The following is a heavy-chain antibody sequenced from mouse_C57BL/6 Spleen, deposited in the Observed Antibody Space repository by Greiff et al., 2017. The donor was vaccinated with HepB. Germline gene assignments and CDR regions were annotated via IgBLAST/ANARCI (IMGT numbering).Heavy chain of an antibody. CDR1: GYTFTSYW. J-gene: IGHJ2*01. V-gene: IGHV1-52*01. Sequence: QVQLQQPGAELVRPGSSVKLSCKASGYTFTSYWMHWVKQRPIQGLEWIGNIDPSDSETHYNQKFKDKATLTVDKSSSTAYMQLSSLTSEDSAVYYCARPAQATNYFDDWGQGTTLTVSS. CDR2: IDPSDSET. CDR3: ARPAQATNYFDD. D-gene: IGHD3-2*02.